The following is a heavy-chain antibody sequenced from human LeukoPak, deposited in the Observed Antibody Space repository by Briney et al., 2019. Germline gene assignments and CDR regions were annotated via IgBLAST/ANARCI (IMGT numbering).Heavy chain of an antibody. J-gene: IGHJ6*03. CDR1: GYSISSSYY. D-gene: IGHD3-16*01. CDR2: IYYSGST. CDR3: ARNYGRYYYYMDV. V-gene: IGHV4-61*01. Sequence: SETLSLTCTVSGYSISSSYYWSWIRQLPGKGLEWIGYIYYSGSTNYNPSLKSRVTISVDTSKNQFSLKLSSVTAADTAVYYCARNYGRYYYYMDVWGKGTTVTVSS.